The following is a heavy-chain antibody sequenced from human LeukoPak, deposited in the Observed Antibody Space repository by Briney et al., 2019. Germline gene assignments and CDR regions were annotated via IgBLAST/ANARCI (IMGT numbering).Heavy chain of an antibody. J-gene: IGHJ6*04. CDR1: GFTFSDSY. D-gene: IGHD5-12*01. CDR2: ISSGFINI. V-gene: IGHV3-11*01. CDR3: ARGSADYSWYMYV. Sequence: PGGSLRLSCAASGFTFSDSYMSWIRQAPGKGLEWISYISSGFINIYYADSVKGRFTISRDNAKNSLYLQMNSLRAEDTAVYYCARGSADYSWYMYVWGKGTTVTVSS.